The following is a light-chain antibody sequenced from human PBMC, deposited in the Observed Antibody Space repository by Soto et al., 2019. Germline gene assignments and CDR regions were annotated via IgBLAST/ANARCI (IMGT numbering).Light chain of an antibody. Sequence: DIQLTQSPSFLSASVGDRVTLTCRASRGIGRHLAWYQQRPGKAPELLIYTASFLQSGVPSRFSGGGSETECTLTISSLQPEDFATYYCQHLNDYPLTFGGGTKVEI. CDR3: QHLNDYPLT. CDR2: TAS. V-gene: IGKV1-9*01. CDR1: RGIGRH. J-gene: IGKJ4*01.